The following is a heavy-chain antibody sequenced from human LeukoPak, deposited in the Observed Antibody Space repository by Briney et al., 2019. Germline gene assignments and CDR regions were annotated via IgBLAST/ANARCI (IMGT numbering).Heavy chain of an antibody. Sequence: SETLSLTCAVYGGSFSGYYWSWIRQPPGKGLEWIGEINHSGSANYNPSLKSRVTISVDTSKNQFSLKLRSVTAADTAVYFCARVTREAARYWYFDLWGRGTLVTVSS. V-gene: IGHV4-34*01. J-gene: IGHJ2*01. CDR1: GGSFSGYY. D-gene: IGHD6-6*01. CDR2: INHSGSA. CDR3: ARVTREAARYWYFDL.